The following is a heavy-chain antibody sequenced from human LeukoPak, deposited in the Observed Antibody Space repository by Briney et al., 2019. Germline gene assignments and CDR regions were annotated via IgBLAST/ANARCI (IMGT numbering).Heavy chain of an antibody. CDR3: AKGSSRAAAGTSLDY. D-gene: IGHD6-13*01. J-gene: IGHJ4*02. Sequence: GGSLRLSCAASGFTFDDYAMHWVRQAPGKGLEWVSGISWNSGSIGYADSVKGRFTISRDNAKNSLYLQMNSLRAEDTALYYCAKGSSRAAAGTSLDYWGQGTLVTVSS. V-gene: IGHV3-9*01. CDR1: GFTFDDYA. CDR2: ISWNSGSI.